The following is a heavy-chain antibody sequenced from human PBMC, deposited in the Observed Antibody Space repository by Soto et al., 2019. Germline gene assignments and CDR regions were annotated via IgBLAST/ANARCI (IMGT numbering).Heavy chain of an antibody. CDR2: VNPNSGGT. CDR1: GYTFTGYY. CDR3: ARDKPILTGSYYGMDV. Sequence: ASGKVSCKASGYTFTGYYMHWVRQAPGQGLEWMGWVNPNSGGTNYAQKFQGWVTMTRDTSISTAYMELSRLRSDDTAVYYCARDKPILTGSYYGMDVWGQGTTVTVSS. V-gene: IGHV1-2*04. D-gene: IGHD3-9*01. J-gene: IGHJ6*02.